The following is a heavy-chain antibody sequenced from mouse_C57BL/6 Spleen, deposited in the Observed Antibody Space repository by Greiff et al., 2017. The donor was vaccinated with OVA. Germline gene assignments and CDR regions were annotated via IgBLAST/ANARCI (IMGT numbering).Heavy chain of an antibody. V-gene: IGHV1-55*01. CDR3: ARPTGNWYFDV. CDR1: GYTFTSYW. D-gene: IGHD2-10*01. CDR2: ICPGSGST. J-gene: IGHJ1*03. Sequence: QVHVKQSGAELVKPGASVKMSCKASGYTFTSYWITWVKQRPGQGLEWIGDICPGSGSTNYNEKFKSMATLTVYTSSSTAYMQLISLTSEDPAVYYCARPTGNWYFDVWGTGTTVTVSS.